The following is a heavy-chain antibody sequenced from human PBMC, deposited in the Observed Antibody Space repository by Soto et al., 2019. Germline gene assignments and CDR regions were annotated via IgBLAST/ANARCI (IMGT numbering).Heavy chain of an antibody. CDR2: INTDNGDT. CDR3: ARDKGYYDFWSGYYDAFDI. Sequence: ASVKVSCKASGYTFTNYPIHWVRQAPGQGLEWMGWINTDNGDTKYSQDLKGRVVITRDTSATTAYMELNSLRFEDTGLYFCARDKGYYDFWSGYYDAFDIWGQGTVVTVSS. J-gene: IGHJ3*02. V-gene: IGHV1-3*04. D-gene: IGHD3-3*01. CDR1: GYTFTNYP.